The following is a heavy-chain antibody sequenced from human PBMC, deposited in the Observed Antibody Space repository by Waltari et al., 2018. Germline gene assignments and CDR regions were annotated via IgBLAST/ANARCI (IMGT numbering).Heavy chain of an antibody. CDR3: ARGVAGGFDI. J-gene: IGHJ3*02. D-gene: IGHD6-19*01. CDR1: GLTVSANY. Sequence: EVELVESGGGLVQPGGSLRLSCAASGLTVSANYMSWVRQAPGKGLEGVSVLYSDERTYYADSVKGRFTISRHNSMNILYFQMNRLGMEDTAVYYCARGVAGGFDIWGQGTRVTVSS. CDR2: LYSDERT. V-gene: IGHV3-53*04.